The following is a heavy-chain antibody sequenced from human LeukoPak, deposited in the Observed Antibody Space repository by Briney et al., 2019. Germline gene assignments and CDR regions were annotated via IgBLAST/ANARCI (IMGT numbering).Heavy chain of an antibody. Sequence: GGSLRLSCAASGFTFSSYGMHWVRQAPGKGLEWVAVIWYDGSNKYYADSVKGRFTISRDNSKNTLYLQMNSLRAEDTAVYYCARVGPGGSYSFVDIWGQGTMVTVSS. CDR3: ARVGPGGSYSFVDI. J-gene: IGHJ3*02. D-gene: IGHD1-26*01. V-gene: IGHV3-33*01. CDR1: GFTFSSYG. CDR2: IWYDGSNK.